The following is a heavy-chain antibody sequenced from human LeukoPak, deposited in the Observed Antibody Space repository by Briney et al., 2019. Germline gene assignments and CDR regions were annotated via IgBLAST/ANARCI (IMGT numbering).Heavy chain of an antibody. D-gene: IGHD2-2*01. Sequence: GGSLRLSCAASGFTFSSYGMHWVRQAPGKGLEWVSVVYTGDNTYYAGSVKGRFTISRDNSKNTLYLQMNSLRAEDTAVYYCARDREAGTSASRFDYWGQGTLVTVSS. CDR1: GFTFSSYG. J-gene: IGHJ4*02. CDR2: VYTGDNT. V-gene: IGHV3-53*01. CDR3: ARDREAGTSASRFDY.